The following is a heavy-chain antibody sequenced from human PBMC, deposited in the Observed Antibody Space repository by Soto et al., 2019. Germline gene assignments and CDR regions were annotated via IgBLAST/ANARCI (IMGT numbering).Heavy chain of an antibody. CDR1: GGSMSNYY. D-gene: IGHD4-17*01. J-gene: IGHJ4*02. Sequence: LSLTCTVSGGSMSNYYWSWIRQPPGKGLEWIGCVYYSGSTNYNPSLESRVTISVDTSKNQFSLKLSSVTAADTAVYYCTREQTSTVVTQWGQGTLVTVSS. CDR3: TREQTSTVVTQ. V-gene: IGHV4-59*01. CDR2: VYYSGST.